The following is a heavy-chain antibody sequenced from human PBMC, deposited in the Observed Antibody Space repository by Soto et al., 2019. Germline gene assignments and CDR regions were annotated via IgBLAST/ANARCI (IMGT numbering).Heavy chain of an antibody. J-gene: IGHJ4*02. D-gene: IGHD5-12*01. CDR3: ARDSGLRFFDY. Sequence: QVQLVESGGGVVQPGRSLRLSCAASGFTFSSYGMHWVRQAPGKGLEWVAVIWYDGSNKYYADSVKGRFTISRDNSKNTPYLQMNSLRAEDTAVYYCARDSGLRFFDYWGQGTLVTVSS. CDR2: IWYDGSNK. CDR1: GFTFSSYG. V-gene: IGHV3-33*01.